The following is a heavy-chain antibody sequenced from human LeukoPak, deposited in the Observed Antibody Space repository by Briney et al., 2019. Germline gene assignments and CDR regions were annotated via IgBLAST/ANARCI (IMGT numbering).Heavy chain of an antibody. CDR3: ARGLYGSGRRSLMAL. Sequence: GGSLRLSCAASGITFSRYWMSWVRQAPGKGLEWVANIDQDEKERNYVDSVKGRFTISRDNAEKSLYLEMNSLGVEDTARYYCARGLYGSGRRSLMALWGPGTLVTVSS. CDR2: IDQDEKER. D-gene: IGHD3-10*01. CDR1: GITFSRYW. V-gene: IGHV3-7*01. J-gene: IGHJ4*02.